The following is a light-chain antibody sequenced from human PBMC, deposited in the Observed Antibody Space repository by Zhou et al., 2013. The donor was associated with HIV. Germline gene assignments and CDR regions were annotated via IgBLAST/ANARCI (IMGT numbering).Light chain of an antibody. CDR3: QQYAFXVRT. CDR1: QSVGNE. CDR2: DAS. J-gene: IGKJ1*01. V-gene: IGKV3-11*01. Sequence: VLTQSPGTLHLSPGERAALSCRASQSVGNELAWYQQRPGLPPRLVIYDASNRASGIPARFSGSGSGTDFTLTISSLEPEDSAVYYCQQYAFXVRTFGQGTKVEIK.